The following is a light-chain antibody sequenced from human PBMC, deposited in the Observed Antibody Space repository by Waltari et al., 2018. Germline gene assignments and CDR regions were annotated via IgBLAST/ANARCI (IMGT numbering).Light chain of an antibody. J-gene: IGKJ2*01. Sequence: EIVLTQSPDTLSLSPGDRAALSCRASQILSSSYLAWYQQTPGQAPRLLIYGASSRATGIPDRFSGSGSETDFTLTISRLEPEDFAVYYCQQYDSTPYTFGQGTKLEIK. V-gene: IGKV3-20*01. CDR2: GAS. CDR1: QILSSSY. CDR3: QQYDSTPYT.